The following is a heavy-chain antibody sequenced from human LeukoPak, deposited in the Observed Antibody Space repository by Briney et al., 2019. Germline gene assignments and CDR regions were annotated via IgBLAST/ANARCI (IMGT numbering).Heavy chain of an antibody. J-gene: IGHJ4*02. CDR2: IYFSGVT. CDR3: ARRVKEYFDWLPRGYFDF. V-gene: IGHV4-39*01. Sequence: SETLSLTCTVSGDTMSTSSYYWVWIRQPPGQGLEWIGSIYFSGVTYYSESLKSRVTISTSGNQFSLRLNSVIAADTAIYFCARRVKEYFDWLPRGYFDFWGQGLLVSVSS. D-gene: IGHD3-9*01. CDR1: GDTMSTSSYY.